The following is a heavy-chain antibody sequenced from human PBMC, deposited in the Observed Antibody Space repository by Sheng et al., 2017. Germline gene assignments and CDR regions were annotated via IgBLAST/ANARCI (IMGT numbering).Heavy chain of an antibody. J-gene: IGHJ5*02. CDR2: MNPNSGNT. D-gene: IGHD5-12*01. CDR3: ARWGRGYSAYARS. CDR1: GYSFSDYD. Sequence: QVQLVQSGAEVKKPGASVRVSCKASGYSFSDYDINWVRQAAGQGLEWMGWMNPNSGNTHYAQKFQGRVTITRDTSISTAYMEVSSLRSADTAVYYCARWGRGYSAYARSWGQGTLVTVSS. V-gene: IGHV1-8*03.